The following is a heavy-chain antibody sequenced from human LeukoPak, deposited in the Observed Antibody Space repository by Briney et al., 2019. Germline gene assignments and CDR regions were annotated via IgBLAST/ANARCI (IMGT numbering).Heavy chain of an antibody. J-gene: IGHJ6*02. CDR1: GGSISSSNW. CDR2: IYHSGST. V-gene: IGHV4-4*02. Sequence: PSETLSLTCAVSGGSISSSNWWSWVRQPPGKGLEWIGEIYHSGSTNYNPSLKGRVTISVDKSKNQFSLKLSSVTAADTAVYYCARVADPYYYYYGMDVWGQGTTVTVSS. CDR3: ARVADPYYYYYGMDV.